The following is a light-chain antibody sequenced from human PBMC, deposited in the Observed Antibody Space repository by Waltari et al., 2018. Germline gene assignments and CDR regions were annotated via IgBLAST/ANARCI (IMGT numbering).Light chain of an antibody. CDR3: ATWDDSLTAWV. CDR1: SSNIGPYY. J-gene: IGLJ3*02. Sequence: QSVLTQPPSTSGTPGQMVTISCSGSSSNIGPYYVYWYHQLPGTAPKLLIYRNNQRPSGVPDRFSGSKSGTSASLAISGLRSEDEADYYCATWDDSLTAWVFGGGTKLTVL. V-gene: IGLV1-47*01. CDR2: RNN.